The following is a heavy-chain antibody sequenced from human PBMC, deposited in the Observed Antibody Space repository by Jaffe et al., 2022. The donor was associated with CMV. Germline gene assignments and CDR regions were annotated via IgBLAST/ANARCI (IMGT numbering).Heavy chain of an antibody. D-gene: IGHD3-10*01. V-gene: IGHV3-7*03. CDR2: IKQDGSEK. CDR1: GFTFSSYW. Sequence: EVQLVESGGGLVQPGGSLRLSCAASGFTFSSYWMSWVRQAPGKGLEWVANIKQDGSEKYYVDSVKGRFTISRDNAKNSLYLQMNSLRAEDTAVYYCAGEGLGEFKNYMDVWGKGTTVTVSS. J-gene: IGHJ6*03. CDR3: AGEGLGEFKNYMDV.